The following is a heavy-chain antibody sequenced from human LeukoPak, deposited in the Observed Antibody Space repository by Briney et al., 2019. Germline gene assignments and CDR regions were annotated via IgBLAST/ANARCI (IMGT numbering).Heavy chain of an antibody. CDR2: ISGSGGST. J-gene: IGHJ4*02. CDR1: GFTFSSYA. CDR3: AKDPHRIVGATTVDY. V-gene: IGHV3-23*01. D-gene: IGHD1-26*01. Sequence: PGGSLRLSCAASGFTFSSYAMSWVRQAPGKGLEWVSAISGSGGSTYYADSVKGRFTISRDNSKNTLCLQMNSLRAEATAVYYCAKDPHRIVGATTVDYWGQGTLVTVSS.